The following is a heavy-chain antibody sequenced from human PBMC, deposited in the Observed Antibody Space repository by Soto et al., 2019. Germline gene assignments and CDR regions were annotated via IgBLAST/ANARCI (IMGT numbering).Heavy chain of an antibody. CDR2: IWYDGSTK. D-gene: IGHD3-16*01. CDR3: AGELCSSLFGGGVDY. V-gene: IGHV3-33*01. Sequence: QVQLVESGGGVVQPGRSLRLSCAASGFTFSSYGMHWLRQAPGKGLEWVAVIWYDGSTKYYADSVKGRFTISRDNSKNTLYLQMNSLRAEDTGVYYGAGELCSSLFGGGVDYWGQGTLVTVSS. J-gene: IGHJ4*02. CDR1: GFTFSSYG.